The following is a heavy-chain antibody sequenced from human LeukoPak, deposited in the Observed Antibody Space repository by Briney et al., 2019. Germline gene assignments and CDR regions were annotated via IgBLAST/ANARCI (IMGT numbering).Heavy chain of an antibody. CDR1: RFTFSNYG. Sequence: GGSLRLSCAASRFTFSNYGMHWVRQAPGKGLEWVSVIYSGGSTYYADSVKGRFTISRDNAKNSLYLQMNSLRADDTAVYYCARFAAGGSYYYYMDVWGKGTTVTVSS. J-gene: IGHJ6*03. D-gene: IGHD3-10*01. CDR3: ARFAAGGSYYYYMDV. CDR2: IYSGGST. V-gene: IGHV3-NL1*01.